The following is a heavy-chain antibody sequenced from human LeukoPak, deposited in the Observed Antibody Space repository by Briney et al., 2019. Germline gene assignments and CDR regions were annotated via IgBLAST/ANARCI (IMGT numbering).Heavy chain of an antibody. D-gene: IGHD2-15*01. Sequence: GGSLRLSCAASGFTFSSYAMHWVRHAPGKGLEYVSAISSDGGSTYYANSVKGRFTIFRDNSKNTLYLQMGSLRDEDMAVYYCARSGYCSGGSCYVDYWGQGALVSVSS. CDR3: ARSGYCSGGSCYVDY. CDR2: ISSDGGST. V-gene: IGHV3-64*01. CDR1: GFTFSSYA. J-gene: IGHJ4*02.